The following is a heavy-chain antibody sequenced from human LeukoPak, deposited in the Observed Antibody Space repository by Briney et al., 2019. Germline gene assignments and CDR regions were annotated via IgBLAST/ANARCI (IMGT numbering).Heavy chain of an antibody. V-gene: IGHV4-31*03. CDR1: GGSISSGGYY. Sequence: SETLSLTCTVSGGSISSGGYYWSWIRQHPGKGLGWIGYIYYSGSTYYNPSLKSRVTISVDTSKNQFSLKLSSVTAADTAVYYCARGIAAAGSNWFDPWGQGTLVTVSS. J-gene: IGHJ5*02. CDR3: ARGIAAAGSNWFDP. CDR2: IYYSGST. D-gene: IGHD6-13*01.